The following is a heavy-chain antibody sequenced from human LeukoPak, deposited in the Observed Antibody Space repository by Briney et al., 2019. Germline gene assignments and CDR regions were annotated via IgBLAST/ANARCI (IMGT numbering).Heavy chain of an antibody. V-gene: IGHV4-34*01. J-gene: IGHJ4*02. CDR1: GGSFSGYY. CDR3: AREILYYGSGSYTY. CDR2: INHSGST. D-gene: IGHD3-10*01. Sequence: PSETLSLTCAVYGGSFSGYYWSWIRQPPGKGLEWIGEINHSGSTNYNPSLKSRVTISVDTSKNQFSLKLSSVTAADTAVYYCAREILYYGSGSYTYWGQGTLVTVSS.